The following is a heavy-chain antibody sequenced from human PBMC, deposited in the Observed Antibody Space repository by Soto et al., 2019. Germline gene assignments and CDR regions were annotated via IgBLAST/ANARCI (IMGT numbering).Heavy chain of an antibody. Sequence: SETLSLTCTVSGGSISSGGYYWSWIRQHPGKGLEWIGYIYYSGSTYYNPSLKSRVTISVDTSKNQFSLKLSSVTAADTAVYYCARTSRSQGVRFDPWGQGTLVTVSS. CDR2: IYYSGST. D-gene: IGHD1-1*01. J-gene: IGHJ5*02. CDR3: ARTSRSQGVRFDP. V-gene: IGHV4-31*03. CDR1: GGSISSGGYY.